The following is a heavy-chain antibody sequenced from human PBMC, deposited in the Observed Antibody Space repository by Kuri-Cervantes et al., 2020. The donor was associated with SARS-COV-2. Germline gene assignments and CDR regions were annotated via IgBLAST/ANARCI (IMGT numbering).Heavy chain of an antibody. CDR1: GFSLSRYT. V-gene: IGHV3-21*01. CDR3: ARVAGEGPIYYYYMDV. Sequence: ETLSLTCAASGFSLSRYTMNWVRQAPGKALEWVSSISGSGSYIYYADSMKGRFTISKESGENSLYLHMNSLRGDDTAVYYCARVAGEGPIYYYYMDVWGKGTTVTVSS. J-gene: IGHJ6*03. CDR2: ISGSGSYI. D-gene: IGHD3-10*01.